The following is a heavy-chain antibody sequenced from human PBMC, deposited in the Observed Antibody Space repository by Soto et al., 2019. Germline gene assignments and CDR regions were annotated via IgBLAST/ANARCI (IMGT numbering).Heavy chain of an antibody. D-gene: IGHD1-26*01. CDR3: ARDPSHSYYTLFYYFDY. CDR1: GFTFSTYA. Sequence: HPGGSLRLSCAASGFTFSTYAMSWVRQAPGKGLEWVSAISGSGSNTYYADSVKGRFTISSDDSKSTLYLQMNSLRAEDTAVYYCARDPSHSYYTLFYYFDYWGQGTLVTVSS. V-gene: IGHV3-23*01. J-gene: IGHJ4*02. CDR2: ISGSGSNT.